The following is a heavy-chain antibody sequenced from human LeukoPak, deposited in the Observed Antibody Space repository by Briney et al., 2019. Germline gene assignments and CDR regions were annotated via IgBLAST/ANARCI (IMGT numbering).Heavy chain of an antibody. V-gene: IGHV4-4*07. D-gene: IGHD6-13*01. CDR1: GGSISSNY. CDR2: IYTSGST. CDR3: ARVSRSYPSPRVYYWFDP. J-gene: IGHJ5*02. Sequence: SETLSLTCTVSGGSISSNYWSWIRQPAGKGLEWIGRIYTSGSTNYNPSLKSRVTISVDKSKNQFSLKLSSVTAADTAVYYRARVSRSYPSPRVYYWFDPWGQGTLVTVSS.